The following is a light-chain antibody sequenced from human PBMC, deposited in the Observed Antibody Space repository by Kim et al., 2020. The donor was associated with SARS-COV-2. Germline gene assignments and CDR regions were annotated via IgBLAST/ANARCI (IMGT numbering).Light chain of an antibody. CDR2: WGF. CDR3: MQALQSPPYT. CDR1: QSLLHTNGYNY. J-gene: IGKJ2*01. Sequence: DIVMTQSPLSLTVSPGEPASISCRSSQSLLHTNGYNYFDWYLKKPGQSPQLLIYWGFNRASGVPDRFSGSGSGTAFTLKISRVYAEDVGIYYCMQALQSPPYTFEQGIKLEIK. V-gene: IGKV2-28*01.